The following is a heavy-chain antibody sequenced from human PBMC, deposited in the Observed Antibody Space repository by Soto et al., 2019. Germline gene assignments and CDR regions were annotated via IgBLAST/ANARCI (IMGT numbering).Heavy chain of an antibody. J-gene: IGHJ6*02. V-gene: IGHV1-58*01. Sequence: ASVKVSCKASGFTFTSSAVQWVRQARGQSLEWIGWIVVGSGNTNYAQKFQERVTITRDMSTSTAYMELSSLRSEDTAVYYCAAVETVTTFCYYYYGMDVWGQGTTVTVSS. D-gene: IGHD4-17*01. CDR1: GFTFTSSA. CDR3: AAVETVTTFCYYYYGMDV. CDR2: IVVGSGNT.